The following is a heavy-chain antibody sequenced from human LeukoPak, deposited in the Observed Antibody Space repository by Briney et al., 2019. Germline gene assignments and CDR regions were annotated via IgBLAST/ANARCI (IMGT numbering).Heavy chain of an antibody. CDR1: GGSFTDYF. V-gene: IGHV4-34*01. J-gene: IGHJ6*02. D-gene: IGHD3-22*01. CDR3: ARGRIAKIVVVHSFSYGMDV. CDR2: INDYTGDT. Sequence: SEILSLTCTVFGGSFTDYFWTWIRHSPRKGLEWIGEINDYTGDTNYNPSLNSRVSISLEKSKNQFSLELRSVTAADTAVYYCARGRIAKIVVVHSFSYGMDVWGQGTTVTVSS.